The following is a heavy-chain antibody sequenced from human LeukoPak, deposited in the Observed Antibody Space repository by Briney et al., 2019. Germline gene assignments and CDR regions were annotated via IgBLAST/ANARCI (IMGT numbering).Heavy chain of an antibody. CDR1: GFTFYTYD. D-gene: IGHD6-13*01. Sequence: GGSLRLSCVASGFTFYTYDMSWVRQVPGKGLEWVSSISYHGHRAYYTDSVKGRFTISRDNSKNTLYLQLNSLRVEDTAIYYCARIPGMAAGSDFYFDYWGPGTVVTVFS. CDR2: ISYHGHRA. CDR3: ARIPGMAAGSDFYFDY. J-gene: IGHJ4*02. V-gene: IGHV3-23*01.